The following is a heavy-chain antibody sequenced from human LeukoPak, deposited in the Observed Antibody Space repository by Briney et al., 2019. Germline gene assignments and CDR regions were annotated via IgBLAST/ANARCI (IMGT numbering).Heavy chain of an antibody. Sequence: GGSLRLSCAASGFTLSSYAMSWVRQAPGKGLEWVSAISGSGGSTYYADSVKGRFTISRDNSKNTLYLQMNSLRAEDTAVYYCAKVYYYGSGSYEDYYGMDVWGQGTTVTVSS. CDR2: ISGSGGST. J-gene: IGHJ6*02. V-gene: IGHV3-23*01. CDR3: AKVYYYGSGSYEDYYGMDV. D-gene: IGHD3-10*01. CDR1: GFTLSSYA.